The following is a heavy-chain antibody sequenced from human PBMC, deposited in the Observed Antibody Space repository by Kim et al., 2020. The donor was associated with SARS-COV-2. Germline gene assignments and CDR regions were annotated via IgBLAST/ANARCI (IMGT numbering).Heavy chain of an antibody. CDR2: GST. D-gene: IGHD6-13*01. Sequence: GSTSYAASVKGRFTTSRDNSKNTLYLQMNSLSAEDTAVYYCAKLSSSWPHGGQGTMVTVSS. CDR3: AKLSSSWPH. V-gene: IGHV3-23*01. J-gene: IGHJ3*01.